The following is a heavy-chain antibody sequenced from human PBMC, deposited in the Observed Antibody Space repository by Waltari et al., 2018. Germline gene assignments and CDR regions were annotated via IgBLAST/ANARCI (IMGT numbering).Heavy chain of an antibody. J-gene: IGHJ3*02. CDR2: IIPIFGTA. V-gene: IGHV1-69*13. CDR1: GGTFRSYA. CDR3: AGLVPRRAFDI. Sequence: QVQLVQSGAEVKKSGSSVTVSCKASGGTFRSYAISWGRQATGQGLEWMGGIIPIFGTANYAQKFQGRVTITADESTSTAYMERSSLRSEDTAVYYCAGLVPRRAFDIWGQGTMVTVSS.